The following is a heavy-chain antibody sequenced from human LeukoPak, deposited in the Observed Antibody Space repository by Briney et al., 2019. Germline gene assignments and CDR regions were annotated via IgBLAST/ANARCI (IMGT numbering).Heavy chain of an antibody. Sequence: ASVKVSCKASGYTFTSYAMNWVRQAPGQGLEWMGWINPNSGGTNYAQKFQGRVTMTRDTSISTAYMELSRLRSDDTAVYYCARDRELRYFDWLLIYDYWGQGTLVTVSS. CDR3: ARDRELRYFDWLLIYDY. V-gene: IGHV1-2*02. D-gene: IGHD3-9*01. J-gene: IGHJ4*02. CDR1: GYTFTSYA. CDR2: INPNSGGT.